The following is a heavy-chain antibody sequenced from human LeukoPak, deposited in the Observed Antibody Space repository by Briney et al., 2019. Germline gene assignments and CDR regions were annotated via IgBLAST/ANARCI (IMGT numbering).Heavy chain of an antibody. CDR2: IKSKTDGGTT. CDR3: TTDRVALWFGELYADY. D-gene: IGHD3-10*01. Sequence: GGSLSLSCAASGFTFSNAWMSWVRQAPGKGLEWVGRIKSKTDGGTTDYAAPVKGRFTISRDDSKNTLYLQMNSLKTEDTAVYYCTTDRVALWFGELYADYWGQGTLVTVSS. CDR1: GFTFSNAW. J-gene: IGHJ4*02. V-gene: IGHV3-15*01.